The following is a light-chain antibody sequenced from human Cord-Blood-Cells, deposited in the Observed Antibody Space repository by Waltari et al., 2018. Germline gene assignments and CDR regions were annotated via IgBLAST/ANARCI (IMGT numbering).Light chain of an antibody. CDR2: WAS. J-gene: IGKJ1*01. V-gene: IGKV4-1*01. CDR1: QSVLYSSNNKNY. CDR3: QQYYSTPRT. Sequence: DIVMTQSPDSLAVSLGERATINCKSSQSVLYSSNNKNYLAWYQQKPGQPPKLLIYWASTREFGVPDRFSGSVSGTDFTLTISSLQAEDVAVYYGQQYYSTPRTFGQGTKVEIK.